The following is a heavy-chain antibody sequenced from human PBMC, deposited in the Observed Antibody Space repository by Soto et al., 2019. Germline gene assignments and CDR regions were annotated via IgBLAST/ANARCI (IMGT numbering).Heavy chain of an antibody. CDR1: GYTFTNYV. CDR2: ISPFNGHT. D-gene: IGHD1-26*01. V-gene: IGHV1-18*01. J-gene: IGHJ4*02. CDR3: ARDAGSESYLAY. Sequence: QVQLVQSGGEVKKPGASVKVSCKPSGYTFTNYVISWVRQAPGQGLEWMGWISPFNGHTKYARKFQGRVTLTTDTSTSTAYMELRSLIYDDTAVYYCARDAGSESYLAYWGQGTLVTVSS.